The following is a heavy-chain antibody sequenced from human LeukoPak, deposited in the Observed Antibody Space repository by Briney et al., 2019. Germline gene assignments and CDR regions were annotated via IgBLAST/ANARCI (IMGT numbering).Heavy chain of an antibody. J-gene: IGHJ4*02. V-gene: IGHV3-33*01. D-gene: IGHD6-19*01. Sequence: GGSLRLSCAASGFTFSGYGMHWVRQAPGKGLEWGAIIWYDGSTEYYADSVKGRFTISRDNSKNTLYLQMNSLRAEDTAVYYCARAQQWLVLDYWGQGPLVTVSS. CDR3: ARAQQWLVLDY. CDR2: IWYDGSTE. CDR1: GFTFSGYG.